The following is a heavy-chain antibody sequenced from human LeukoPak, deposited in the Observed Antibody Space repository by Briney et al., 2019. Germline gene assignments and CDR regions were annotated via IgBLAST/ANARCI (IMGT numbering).Heavy chain of an antibody. J-gene: IGHJ4*02. Sequence: GGSLRLSCAASGFTFSSYSMNWVRQAPGQGLEWVSSISSSSSYIYYADSVKGRFTISRDNAKNSLYLQMNSLRAEDTAVYYCARVVDIAVAGTLFDYWGQGTLVTVSA. V-gene: IGHV3-21*01. CDR3: ARVVDIAVAGTLFDY. D-gene: IGHD6-19*01. CDR2: ISSSSSYI. CDR1: GFTFSSYS.